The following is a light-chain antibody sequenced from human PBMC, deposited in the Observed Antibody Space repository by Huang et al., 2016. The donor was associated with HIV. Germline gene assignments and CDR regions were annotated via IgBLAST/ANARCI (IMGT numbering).Light chain of an antibody. CDR1: QSLNNY. V-gene: IGKV1-39*01. CDR2: SAS. Sequence: DLQMTQSPSSLSASVGDRVSITCRASQSLNNYFNWYQQEPGKAPKLLIHSASTLQNVVPPRFRGGVSGTDFTLTITNLQPEDSATYYWQQTFSVPLTFGGGTKVEIK. CDR3: QQTFSVPLT. J-gene: IGKJ4*01.